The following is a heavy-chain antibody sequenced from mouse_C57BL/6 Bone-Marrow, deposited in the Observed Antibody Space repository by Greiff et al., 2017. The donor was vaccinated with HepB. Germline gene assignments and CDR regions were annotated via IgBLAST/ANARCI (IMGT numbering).Heavy chain of an antibody. Sequence: EVKLVESGPGLVKPSQSLSLTCSVTGYSITSGYYWNWIRQFPGNKLEWMGYISYDGSNNYNPSLKNRISITRDTSKNQFFLKLNSVTTEDTATYYCARRGDYDGPDWYFDVWGTGTTVTVSS. CDR2: ISYDGSN. CDR1: GYSITSGYY. CDR3: ARRGDYDGPDWYFDV. D-gene: IGHD2-4*01. J-gene: IGHJ1*03. V-gene: IGHV3-6*01.